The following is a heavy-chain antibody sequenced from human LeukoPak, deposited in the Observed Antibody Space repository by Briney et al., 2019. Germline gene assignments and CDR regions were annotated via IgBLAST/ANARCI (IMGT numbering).Heavy chain of an antibody. CDR3: ARRYYYESGGYSDAFDI. J-gene: IGHJ3*02. Sequence: SETLSLTCAVSGYSTSSGYYWGWIRQPPGKGLEWIGSIYHSGSTYYNPSLKSRVTISVDTSKNQFSLKLRSVTAADTAVYYCARRYYYESGGYSDAFDIWGQGTMVTVSS. D-gene: IGHD3-22*01. CDR1: GYSTSSGYY. V-gene: IGHV4-38-2*01. CDR2: IYHSGST.